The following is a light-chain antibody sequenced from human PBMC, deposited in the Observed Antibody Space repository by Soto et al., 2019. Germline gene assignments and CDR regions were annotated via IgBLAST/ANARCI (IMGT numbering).Light chain of an antibody. CDR2: DAS. CDR3: QQRSNWPPSLT. Sequence: EIVLTQSPATLSLSPGERATLSCRASQSVSSYLDWYQQKPGQAPRLLIYDASNRATGIPARFSGSGSGTDFTLTIISLEPEDFAVYYCQQRSNWPPSLTFGGGTKVEIK. CDR1: QSVSSY. V-gene: IGKV3-11*01. J-gene: IGKJ4*01.